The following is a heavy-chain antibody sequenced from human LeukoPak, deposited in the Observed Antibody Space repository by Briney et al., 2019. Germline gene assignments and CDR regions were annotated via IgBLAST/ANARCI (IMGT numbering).Heavy chain of an antibody. D-gene: IGHD3-22*01. Sequence: ASVKVSCKASGYTFTGYYMHWVRQAPGQGLEWMGWINPNSGGTNYAQKFQGWVTMTRDTSISTAYMELSRLRSDDTAVYYCARGGIVVVDYYYYGMDVWGQGTTVTVSS. J-gene: IGHJ6*02. CDR3: ARGGIVVVDYYYYGMDV. CDR2: INPNSGGT. CDR1: GYTFTGYY. V-gene: IGHV1-2*04.